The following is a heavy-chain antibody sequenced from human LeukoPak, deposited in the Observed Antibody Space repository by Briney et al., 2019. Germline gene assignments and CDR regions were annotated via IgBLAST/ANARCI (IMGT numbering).Heavy chain of an antibody. J-gene: IGHJ4*02. D-gene: IGHD1-14*01. V-gene: IGHV3-23*01. Sequence: GGSLRLSCAASRFTISSYAMSWVRQAPGKGLEWVSSINGSGDRTYYADSVKGRFTISRDNSKNTLYLQMNSLRAEDTAVYYCAKPARTDYADYWGQGTLVTVSS. CDR1: RFTISSYA. CDR2: INGSGDRT. CDR3: AKPARTDYADY.